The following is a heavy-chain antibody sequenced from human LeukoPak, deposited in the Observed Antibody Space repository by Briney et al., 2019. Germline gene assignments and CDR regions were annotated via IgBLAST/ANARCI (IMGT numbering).Heavy chain of an antibody. CDR1: GYTFTSYG. CDR2: ISTYNGNT. D-gene: IGHD6-13*01. CDR3: ARDPSYSSNWYYDY. Sequence: ASVKVSCKASGYTFTSYGISWVRQAPGQGLEWMGWISTYNGNTDYAQKFQGRVTMTADTSTSTAYMELRSLRSDDTAVYYCARDPSYSSNWYYDYWGQGTLVTVSS. J-gene: IGHJ4*02. V-gene: IGHV1-18*01.